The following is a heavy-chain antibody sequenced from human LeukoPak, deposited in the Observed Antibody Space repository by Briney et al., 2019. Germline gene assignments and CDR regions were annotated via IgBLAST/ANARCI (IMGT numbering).Heavy chain of an antibody. J-gene: IGHJ4*02. CDR2: IYSDNT. D-gene: IGHD4/OR15-4a*01. CDR1: GFTVSSNY. CDR3: ARRAGAYSHPYDY. Sequence: GGSLRLSCAASGFTVSSNYMNWVRQAPGKGLEWVSFIYSDNTHYSDSVKGRFTISRDNSKNTLYLQMNSLRAEDTAVYYCARRAGAYSHPYDYWGQGILVTVSS. V-gene: IGHV3-53*01.